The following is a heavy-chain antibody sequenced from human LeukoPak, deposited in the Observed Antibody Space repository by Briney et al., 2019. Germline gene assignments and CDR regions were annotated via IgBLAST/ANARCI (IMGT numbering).Heavy chain of an antibody. Sequence: SETLPLTCTVSGGSISSGSYYWSWIRQPAGKGLEWIGRIYTSGSTNYNPSLKSRVTISVDTSKNQFSLKLSSVTAADTAVYYCASGTGYYYGMDVWGQGTTVTVSS. CDR3: ASGTGYYYGMDV. CDR1: GGSISSGSYY. V-gene: IGHV4-61*02. D-gene: IGHD3-10*01. J-gene: IGHJ6*02. CDR2: IYTSGST.